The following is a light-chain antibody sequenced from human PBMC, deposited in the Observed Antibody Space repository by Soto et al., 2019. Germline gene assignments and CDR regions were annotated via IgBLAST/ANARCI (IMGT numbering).Light chain of an antibody. V-gene: IGLV2-14*03. CDR1: SSDVGAYNY. CDR2: DVS. J-gene: IGLJ2*01. CDR3: SSYTTSSTLI. Sequence: QSALTQAASVSGSPGQSITISCTGTSSDVGAYNYVSWYQHHPGKAPKLMIYDVSYRPSWVSNRFSGSKSGNTASLTISGLHAEDEADYYCSSYTTSSTLIFGGGTQLTVL.